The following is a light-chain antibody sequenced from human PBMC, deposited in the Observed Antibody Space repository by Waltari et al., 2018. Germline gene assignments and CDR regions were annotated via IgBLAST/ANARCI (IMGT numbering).Light chain of an antibody. Sequence: QSMLTQPPSASGSPGQRVSISCSGGSSNIGSNALNWYKQLPGTAPKLLMYSQANRPSGVPDRFSGRRDGTSGSSAIRGLQSEDEAAYDCAAWDESLKVALFGGGTKLTVL. CDR2: SQA. CDR3: AAWDESLKVAL. V-gene: IGLV1-44*01. J-gene: IGLJ2*01. CDR1: SSNIGSNA.